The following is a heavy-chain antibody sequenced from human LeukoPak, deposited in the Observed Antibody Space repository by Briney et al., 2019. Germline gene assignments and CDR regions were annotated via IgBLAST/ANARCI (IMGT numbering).Heavy chain of an antibody. CDR2: IIPIFGTA. CDR1: GGTFSSYA. J-gene: IGHJ6*03. Sequence: SVKVSCKASGGTFSSYAISWVRQAPGQGLEWMGGIIPIFGTANYAQKFQGRVTITADKSTSTAYMELSSLRSEDTAVYYCATHRETYYYDSSGSNPFVDYYYYMDVWGKGTTVTVSS. V-gene: IGHV1-69*06. CDR3: ATHRETYYYDSSGSNPFVDYYYYMDV. D-gene: IGHD3-22*01.